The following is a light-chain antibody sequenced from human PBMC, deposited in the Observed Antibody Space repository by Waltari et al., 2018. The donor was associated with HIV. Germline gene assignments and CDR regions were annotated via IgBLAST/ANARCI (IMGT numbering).Light chain of an antibody. Sequence: QSVLTQPPSVSEAPRQRVTISCSGSSSNIGNNAVNWYQQLPGKAPKLLIYYDDRLPSGVSDRFPGSKSGTSASLAISGLQSEDEADYYCAAAWDDSLNGPVFGGGTKLTVL. CDR2: YDD. CDR1: SSNIGNNA. V-gene: IGLV1-36*01. J-gene: IGLJ2*01. CDR3: AAAWDDSLNGPV.